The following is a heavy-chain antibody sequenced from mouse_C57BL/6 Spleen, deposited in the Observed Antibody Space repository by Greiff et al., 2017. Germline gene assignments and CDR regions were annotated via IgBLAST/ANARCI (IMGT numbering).Heavy chain of an antibody. V-gene: IGHV1-81*01. CDR2: IYPRSGNT. CDR1: GYTFTSYG. Sequence: VQLQQSGAELARPGASVKLSCKASGYTFTSYGISWVKQRTGQGLEWIGEIYPRSGNTYYNEKFKGKATLTADKSSSTAYMELRSLTSEDSAVYFCARKELTGDYFDYWGQGTTLTVSS. CDR3: ARKELTGDYFDY. D-gene: IGHD4-1*01. J-gene: IGHJ2*01.